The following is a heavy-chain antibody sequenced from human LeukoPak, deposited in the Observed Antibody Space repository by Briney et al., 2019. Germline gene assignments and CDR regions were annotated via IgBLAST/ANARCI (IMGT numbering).Heavy chain of an antibody. J-gene: IGHJ6*03. CDR1: GYSIRSGYY. D-gene: IGHD3-22*01. CDR2: IYHSGST. Sequence: SETLSLTCDVFGYSIRSGYYWGWIRQPPGKGLEWIGSIYHSGSTYYKPSLKSRVTISVDTSKNQLSLKLSSVTAADTAVYYCARFSGYSYYYMDVWGKGTTVTVSS. CDR3: ARFSGYSYYYMDV. V-gene: IGHV4-38-2*01.